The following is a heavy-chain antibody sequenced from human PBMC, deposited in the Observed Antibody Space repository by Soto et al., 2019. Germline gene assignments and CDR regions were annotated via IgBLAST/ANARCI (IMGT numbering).Heavy chain of an antibody. D-gene: IGHD2-2*01. Sequence: SETLSLTCNVSGGSISSGGYYWSWIRQHAGKGLEWIGYIYYSGSTYYNPSLKSRVTISVDTSKNQFSLKLSSVTAADTAVYYCARVGYCSSTSCPPWYYYYYMDVWGKGTTVTVSS. CDR3: ARVGYCSSTSCPPWYYYYYMDV. V-gene: IGHV4-31*03. J-gene: IGHJ6*03. CDR2: IYYSGST. CDR1: GGSISSGGYY.